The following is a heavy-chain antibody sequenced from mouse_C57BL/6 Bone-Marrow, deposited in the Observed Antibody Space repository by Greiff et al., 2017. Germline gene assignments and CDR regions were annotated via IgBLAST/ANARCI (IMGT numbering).Heavy chain of an antibody. V-gene: IGHV14-4*01. D-gene: IGHD2-3*01. CDR2: IDPEIGDT. CDR3: SSFDGNYFDF. CDR1: GFNIKDVY. J-gene: IGHJ2*01. Sequence: VQLQQSGAELVRPGASVKLSCTASGFNIKDVYIHWVKQRPEQGLEWIGWIDPEIGDTEYASKFQGKATITSDTSSNTAYLQLSSLTSEDTAVYYCSSFDGNYFDFWGQGTPLTVVS.